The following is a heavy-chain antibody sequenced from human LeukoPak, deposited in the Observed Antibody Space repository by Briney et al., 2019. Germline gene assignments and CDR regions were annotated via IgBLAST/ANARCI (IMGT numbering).Heavy chain of an antibody. Sequence: ASVKVSCKASGYTFTSYYMHWVRQAPGQGLEWMGWINPNSGGTNYAQKFQGRVTMTRDTSISTAYMELSRLRSDDTAVYYCARHKRITGTFDPWGQGTLVTVSS. V-gene: IGHV1-2*02. D-gene: IGHD1-7*01. CDR2: INPNSGGT. CDR1: GYTFTSYY. CDR3: ARHKRITGTFDP. J-gene: IGHJ5*02.